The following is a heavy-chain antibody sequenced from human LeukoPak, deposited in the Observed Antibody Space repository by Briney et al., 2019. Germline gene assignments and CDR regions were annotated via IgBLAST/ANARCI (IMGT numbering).Heavy chain of an antibody. V-gene: IGHV4-59*01. CDR3: AREGSGGSCYSIAGVCPFDI. CDR1: GGSISSYY. CDR2: IYYSGSP. J-gene: IGHJ3*02. D-gene: IGHD2-15*01. Sequence: SETLSLTCTVSGGSISSYYWSWIRQPPGKGLEWIGYIYYSGSPNYNPSLKSRVTISVDTSKNQFSLKLSSVTAADTAVYYCAREGSGGSCYSIAGVCPFDIWGQGTMVTVSS.